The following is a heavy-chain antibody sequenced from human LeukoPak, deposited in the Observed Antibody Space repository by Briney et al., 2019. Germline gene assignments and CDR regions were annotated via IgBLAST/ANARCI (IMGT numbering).Heavy chain of an antibody. J-gene: IGHJ6*02. V-gene: IGHV3-7*03. Sequence: GGSLRLSCAASGFTLSSYWMSWVRQAPGKGMEWVANIKQDGSEKYYGDTVKGRFTSSRDNAKNSLYLQMNSLRAEDTAVYYCARSMDIVVVVAATPGMDVWGQGTTVTVSS. D-gene: IGHD2-15*01. CDR1: GFTLSSYW. CDR3: ARSMDIVVVVAATPGMDV. CDR2: IKQDGSEK.